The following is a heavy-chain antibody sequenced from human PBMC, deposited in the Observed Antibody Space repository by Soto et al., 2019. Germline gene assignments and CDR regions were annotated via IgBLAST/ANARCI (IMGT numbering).Heavy chain of an antibody. J-gene: IGHJ4*02. CDR2: IINSGATT. Sequence: EVHLLESGGTLVQPGGSLRLSCAASGFDFSTYAMTWVRQAPGKGLEWGSGIINSGATTYYADSVKGRFTISRDNSRNTLYLQMNSLRVDDTAMYYCAKDWPGTSSVTSDFWGQGTLVTVSS. CDR1: GFDFSTYA. CDR3: AKDWPGTSSVTSDF. D-gene: IGHD4-17*01. V-gene: IGHV3-23*01.